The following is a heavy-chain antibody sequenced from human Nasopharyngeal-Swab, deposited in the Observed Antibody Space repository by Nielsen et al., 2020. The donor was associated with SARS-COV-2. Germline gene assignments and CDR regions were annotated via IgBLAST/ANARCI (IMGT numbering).Heavy chain of an antibody. CDR1: GYTFTTYF. V-gene: IGHV1-2*02. CDR3: ALGLELLWPTKDAFDI. J-gene: IGHJ3*02. Sequence: VKVSCKTSGYTFTTYFIHWVRQAPGHGLEWMGWSDPNSGHTHFAERFQGRVSMTRDTSISTAYMELSRLRSDDTAVYYCALGLELLWPTKDAFDIWGQGTMVSISS. D-gene: IGHD3-10*01. CDR2: SDPNSGHT.